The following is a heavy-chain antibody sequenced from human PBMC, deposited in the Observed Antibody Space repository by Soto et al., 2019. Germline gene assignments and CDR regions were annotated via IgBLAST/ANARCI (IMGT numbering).Heavy chain of an antibody. CDR2: INHSGST. CDR1: GGSFSGYY. CDR3: ARASLTVSSWFDP. V-gene: IGHV4-34*01. J-gene: IGHJ5*02. D-gene: IGHD7-27*01. Sequence: SKTLSLTCAVYGGSFSGYYWSWIRQPPGKGLEWIGEINHSGSTNYNPSLKSRVTISVDTSKNQFSLKLSSVTAADTAVYYCARASLTVSSWFDPWGQGTLVTVSS.